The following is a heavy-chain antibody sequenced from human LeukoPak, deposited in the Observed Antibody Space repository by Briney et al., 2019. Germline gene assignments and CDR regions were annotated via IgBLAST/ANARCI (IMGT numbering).Heavy chain of an antibody. V-gene: IGHV3-9*01. CDR2: ISWNSGSI. Sequence: GRSLRLSCAASGFTFDDYAMHWVRQAPGKGLEWVSGISWNSGSIGYAGSVKGRFTISRDNAKNSLYLQMNSLRAEDTALYYCAKAMRYYYDSRGAFDIWGQGTMVTVAS. J-gene: IGHJ3*02. D-gene: IGHD3-22*01. CDR3: AKAMRYYYDSRGAFDI. CDR1: GFTFDDYA.